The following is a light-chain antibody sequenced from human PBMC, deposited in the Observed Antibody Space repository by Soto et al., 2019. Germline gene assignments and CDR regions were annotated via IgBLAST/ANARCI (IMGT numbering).Light chain of an antibody. CDR2: GTS. J-gene: IGKJ2*01. CDR3: QQYGGSPSYT. Sequence: EIVLTQSPGTLSLSPGERATLSCRASQSVRSNYLAWYQHKPGQAPRLLVYGTSNRAAGIPDRFSGSGSGTDFTLTISRVEPEDFAVYYCQQYGGSPSYTFGQGNKLEMK. CDR1: QSVRSNY. V-gene: IGKV3-20*01.